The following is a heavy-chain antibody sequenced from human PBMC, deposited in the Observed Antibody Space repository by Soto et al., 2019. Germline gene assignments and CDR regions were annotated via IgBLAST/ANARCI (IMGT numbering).Heavy chain of an antibody. CDR3: ARVFYTDSGGYPRPIFDS. V-gene: IGHV4-4*07. CDR2: IYRSGST. J-gene: IGHJ4*02. Sequence: QVQLQGSGPGLVRPSGTLSLTCSVSGASVTDYSWTWIRQPAGRGLEWIGLIYRSGSTTYNPALASRVTMSPDTSKSQFSLRLTSVTAAETAVYYGARVFYTDSGGYPRPIFDSWSQGTLVTVSS. CDR1: GASVTDYS. D-gene: IGHD3-22*01.